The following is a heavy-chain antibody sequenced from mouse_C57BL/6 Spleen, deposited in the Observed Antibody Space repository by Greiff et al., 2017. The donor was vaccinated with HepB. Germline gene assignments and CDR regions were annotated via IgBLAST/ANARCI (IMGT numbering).Heavy chain of an antibody. J-gene: IGHJ4*01. CDR1: GYSFTDYN. D-gene: IGHD2-4*01. V-gene: IGHV1-39*01. CDR2: INPNYGTT. CDR3: ARSRNYDYDDYYAMDY. Sequence: EVKLQESGPELVKPGASVKISCKASGYSFTDYNMNWVKQSNGKSLEWIGVINPNYGTTSYNQKFKGKATLTVDQSSSTAYMQLNSLTSEDSAVYYCARSRNYDYDDYYAMDYWGQGTSVTVSS.